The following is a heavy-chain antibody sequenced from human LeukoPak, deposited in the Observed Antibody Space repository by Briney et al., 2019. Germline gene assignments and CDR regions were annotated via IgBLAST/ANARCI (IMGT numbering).Heavy chain of an antibody. CDR3: VRDRGLGQWLDY. J-gene: IGHJ4*02. D-gene: IGHD6-19*01. CDR2: LDASAAPT. CDR1: GFNFSAYA. Sequence: GGSLRLSCAVSGFNFSAYAMSWVRQAPGEGLEWVSSLDASAAPTYYADSVKGRFTISRDNSKNSLYLQMNSLRAEDTAIYHCVRDRGLGQWLDYWGQGTLVTVSS. V-gene: IGHV3-23*01.